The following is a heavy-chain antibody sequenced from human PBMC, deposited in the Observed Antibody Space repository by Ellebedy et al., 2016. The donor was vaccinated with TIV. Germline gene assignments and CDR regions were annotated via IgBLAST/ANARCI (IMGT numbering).Heavy chain of an antibody. D-gene: IGHD6-25*01. CDR3: ATSAAIDAFDI. Sequence: SETLSLXCSVSGGSVIRNGQYCTWVRQPPGKGLEWIGGLYYSGSTWYNPSLKSRVTISVDTSKNLFSLRLRSVTAADTAVYYCATSAAIDAFDIWGQGTMVTASS. J-gene: IGHJ3*02. CDR1: GGSVIRNGQY. CDR2: LYYSGST. V-gene: IGHV4-39*02.